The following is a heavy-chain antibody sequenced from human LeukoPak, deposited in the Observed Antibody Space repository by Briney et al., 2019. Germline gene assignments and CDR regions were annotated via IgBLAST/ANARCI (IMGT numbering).Heavy chain of an antibody. CDR2: ISDSVDST. CDR1: GFTFSSYA. V-gene: IGHV3-23*01. Sequence: GGSLRLSCAASGFTFSSYAMSWVRQAPGKGLEWVSGISDSVDSTHYADSVKGRFTISRDNSKNTLYLQMNSLRAEDTALYYCAKDLARIGARQSDYWGQGILVTVSS. D-gene: IGHD6-6*01. CDR3: AKDLARIGARQSDY. J-gene: IGHJ4*02.